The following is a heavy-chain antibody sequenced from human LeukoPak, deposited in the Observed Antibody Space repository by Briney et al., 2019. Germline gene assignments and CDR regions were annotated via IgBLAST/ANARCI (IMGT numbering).Heavy chain of an antibody. CDR2: INGGGGTT. V-gene: IGHV3-23*01. J-gene: IGHJ5*02. D-gene: IGHD1-26*01. Sequence: PGESLRLSCAASGFTLSSSGMSWVRQAPGKGLEWVSGINGGGGTTYYADSVKGRFTISRDNSKNTLYLQMNSLRAEDTAVYYCAISPWEGIRWFDPWGQGTLVTVSS. CDR1: GFTLSSSG. CDR3: AISPWEGIRWFDP.